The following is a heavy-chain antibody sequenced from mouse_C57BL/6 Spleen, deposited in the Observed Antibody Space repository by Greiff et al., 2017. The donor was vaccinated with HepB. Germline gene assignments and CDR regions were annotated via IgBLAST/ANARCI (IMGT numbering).Heavy chain of an antibody. Sequence: VQLQQSGAELVRPGASVKLSCKASGYTFTDYYINWVKQRPGQGLEWIARIYPGSGNTYYNEKFKGKATLTAEKSSSTAYMQLSSLTSEDSAVYFCARRRDYYGSSYLDYWGQGTTLTVSS. V-gene: IGHV1-76*01. J-gene: IGHJ2*01. CDR2: IYPGSGNT. D-gene: IGHD1-1*01. CDR1: GYTFTDYY. CDR3: ARRRDYYGSSYLDY.